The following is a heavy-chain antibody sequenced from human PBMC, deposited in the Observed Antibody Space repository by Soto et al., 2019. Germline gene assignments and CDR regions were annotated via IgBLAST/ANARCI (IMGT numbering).Heavy chain of an antibody. J-gene: IGHJ6*02. V-gene: IGHV3-30*18. Sequence: QVQLVESGGGVVQPGRSLRLSCAASGFTFSSYGMHWVRQAPGKGLEWVAVISYDGSNKYYADSVKGRFTISRDNSKNTLYMQMNRLRAEDTAVYYCAKVTTVTTYYYYYGMDVWGQGTTVTVSS. CDR1: GFTFSSYG. CDR3: AKVTTVTTYYYYYGMDV. D-gene: IGHD4-17*01. CDR2: ISYDGSNK.